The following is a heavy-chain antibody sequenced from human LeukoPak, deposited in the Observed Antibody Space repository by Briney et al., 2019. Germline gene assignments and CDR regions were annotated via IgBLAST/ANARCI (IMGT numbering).Heavy chain of an antibody. D-gene: IGHD3-10*01. V-gene: IGHV4-34*01. CDR3: ARGSSAMVRGALREGWFDP. CDR1: GGSFSGYY. J-gene: IGHJ5*02. Sequence: SETLSLTCAVYGGSFSGYYWSWIRQPPGKGLEWIGEINHSGSTNYNPSLKSRDTISVDTSKNQFSLKLSSVTAADTAVYYCARGSSAMVRGALREGWFDPWGQGTLVTVSS. CDR2: INHSGST.